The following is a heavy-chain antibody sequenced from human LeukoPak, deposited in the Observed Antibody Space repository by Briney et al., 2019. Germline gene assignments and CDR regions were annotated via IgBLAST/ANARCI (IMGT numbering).Heavy chain of an antibody. J-gene: IGHJ4*02. CDR2: MNPNNDDT. D-gene: IGHD3-22*01. CDR1: GYTFTNYD. CDR3: ARDVHDYDSDGYYFGYYFDS. V-gene: IGHV1-8*01. Sequence: GASVKVSCKASGYTFTNYDINWVRQATGQGLQWLGWMNPNNDDTDYAPKFQDRVTLTWNTSINTAYMELSSLRSEDTAVYYCARDVHDYDSDGYYFGYYFDSWGQGTLVTVSS.